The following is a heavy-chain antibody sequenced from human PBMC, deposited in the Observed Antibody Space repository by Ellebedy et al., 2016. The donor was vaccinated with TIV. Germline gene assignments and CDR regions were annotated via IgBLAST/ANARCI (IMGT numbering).Heavy chain of an antibody. V-gene: IGHV3-15*01. J-gene: IGHJ4*02. CDR3: STELGSATSNPINY. Sequence: GGSLRLSXPASGFTFKNAWMHWFRQAPGKGLEWVARIKSRKNGETVDYAAPVKGRFTISRDDSKETLYLQMSSLTTEDTAIFYCSTELGSATSNPINYWGQGSLVTVSS. D-gene: IGHD3-10*01. CDR2: IKSRKNGETV. CDR1: GFTFKNAW.